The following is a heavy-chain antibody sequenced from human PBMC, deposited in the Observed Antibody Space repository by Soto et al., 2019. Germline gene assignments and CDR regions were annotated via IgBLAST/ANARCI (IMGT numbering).Heavy chain of an antibody. V-gene: IGHV4-59*08. D-gene: IGHD2-15*01. J-gene: IGHJ6*03. CDR2: IYYSGST. CDR3: ARQSFNWARILASNNHPEGTYYYYYYMDV. CDR1: GGSISSYY. Sequence: SETLSLTCTVSGGSISSYYWSWIRQPPGKGLEWIGYIYYSGSTNYNPSLKSRVTISVDTSKNQFSLKLSSVTAADTAVYYCARQSFNWARILASNNHPEGTYYYYYYMDVWGKGTTVTVSS.